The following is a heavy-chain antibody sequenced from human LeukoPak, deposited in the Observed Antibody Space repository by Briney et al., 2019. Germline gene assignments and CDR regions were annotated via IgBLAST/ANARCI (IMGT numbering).Heavy chain of an antibody. D-gene: IGHD3-10*01. Sequence: GGSLRLSCAASGFTFSSYWMHWVRQDPVKGLVWVSYINVDGSRIRYADSVKGRFTISRDNANNTLYLQMNSLRTEDTAVYYCASGTYGWGGLYFDDCGQGILLIVAS. V-gene: IGHV3-74*01. CDR2: INVDGSRI. J-gene: IGHJ4*02. CDR1: GFTFSSYW. CDR3: ASGTYGWGGLYFDD.